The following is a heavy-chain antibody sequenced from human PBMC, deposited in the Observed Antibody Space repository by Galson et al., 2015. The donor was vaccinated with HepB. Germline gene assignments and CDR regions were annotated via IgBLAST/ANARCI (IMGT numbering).Heavy chain of an antibody. Sequence: SVKVSCKASGYTFTSYGISWVRQAPGQGLEWMGWISAYNGNTNYAQKLQGRVTMTTDTSTSTAYMELRSLRSDDTAVYYCARDTGGGDDYVWGSYYYYGMDVWGQGTTVTVSS. V-gene: IGHV1-18*04. D-gene: IGHD3-16*01. CDR3: ARDTGGGDDYVWGSYYYYGMDV. J-gene: IGHJ6*02. CDR1: GYTFTSYG. CDR2: ISAYNGNT.